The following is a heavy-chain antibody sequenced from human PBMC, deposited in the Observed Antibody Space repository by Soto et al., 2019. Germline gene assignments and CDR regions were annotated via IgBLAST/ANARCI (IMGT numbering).Heavy chain of an antibody. CDR2: ITPFSGDV. V-gene: IGHV1-45*02. Sequence: QMQLVQSGAEVKKTGSSVTVSCTALGNTFSYRYLHWVRQATGQALEWMGWITPFSGDVHYAQKFQERVTLTRDRSINTAYMRMSSLRSEDTAIYFCASGGAGSGPFTWELPDHWGQGTLVTVSS. CDR1: GNTFSYRY. D-gene: IGHD1-26*01. J-gene: IGHJ4*02. CDR3: ASGGAGSGPFTWELPDH.